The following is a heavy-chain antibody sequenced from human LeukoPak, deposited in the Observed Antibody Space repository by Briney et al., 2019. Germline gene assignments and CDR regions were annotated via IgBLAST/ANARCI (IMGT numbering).Heavy chain of an antibody. CDR3: ASVAGVVVVAATPGYAFDI. D-gene: IGHD2-15*01. CDR2: IYYSGST. CDR1: GGSISSSSYY. Sequence: SETLSLTCTVSGGSISSSSYYWGWIRQPPGKGLEWIGSIYYSGSTYYNPSLKSRVTISVDTSKNQFSLKLSSVTAADTAVYYCASVAGVVVVAATPGYAFDIWGQGTMVTVSS. J-gene: IGHJ3*02. V-gene: IGHV4-39*07.